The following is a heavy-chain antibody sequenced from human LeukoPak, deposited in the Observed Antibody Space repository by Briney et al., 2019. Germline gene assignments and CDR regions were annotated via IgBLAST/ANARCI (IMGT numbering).Heavy chain of an antibody. V-gene: IGHV4-59*12. J-gene: IGHJ5*02. CDR3: ARALGSSGYGWFDP. D-gene: IGHD3-22*01. CDR1: GGSISSYY. Sequence: SETLSLTCTVSGGSISSYYWSWIRQPPGKGLEWIACISYSGSTKYNPSLKSRVTISVDTSKNQLSLKLSSVTAADTAVYYCARALGSSGYGWFDPWGQGTLVTVSS. CDR2: ISYSGST.